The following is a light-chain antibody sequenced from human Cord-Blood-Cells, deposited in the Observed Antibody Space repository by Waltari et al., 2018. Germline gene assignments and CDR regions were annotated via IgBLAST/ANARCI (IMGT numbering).Light chain of an antibody. CDR3: QQYYSTPKT. CDR2: WAS. Sequence: DIVMTQSPDSLAVCLGERATIHCKSSQSVLYSSNNKNYVAWYQQKPGQPPKLLIYWASTRESGVPDRFSGSGSGTDFTLTISSLQAEDVAVYYCQQYYSTPKTFGQGTKVEIK. J-gene: IGKJ1*01. V-gene: IGKV4-1*01. CDR1: QSVLYSSNNKNY.